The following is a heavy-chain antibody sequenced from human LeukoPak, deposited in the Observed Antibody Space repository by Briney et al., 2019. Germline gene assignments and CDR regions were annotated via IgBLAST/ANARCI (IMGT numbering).Heavy chain of an antibody. J-gene: IGHJ4*02. CDR3: AKVGFSEMEWLLYSDH. D-gene: IGHD3-3*01. V-gene: IGHV3-53*01. Sequence: PGGSLRLSCAASGFTVSSNYMSWVRQAPGKGLEWVSVIYSGGSTYYADSVKGRFTIPRDNSKNTLYLQMNSLRAEDTAVYYCAKVGFSEMEWLLYSDHWGQGTLVTVSS. CDR1: GFTVSSNY. CDR2: IYSGGST.